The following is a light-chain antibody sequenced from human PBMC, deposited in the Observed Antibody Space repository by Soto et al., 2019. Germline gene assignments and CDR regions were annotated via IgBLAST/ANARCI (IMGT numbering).Light chain of an antibody. CDR2: WAS. CDR3: QQYYSTPYT. Sequence: DIVMTQSPDSLAVSLGERATINCKSSQSVLHSSHNENYLVWYQQKPGQPPKLLIYWASTRESGVPDRFSGSGSGTDFTLTISNLQAEDVAVYYCQQYYSTPYTFGQGTKLEIK. J-gene: IGKJ2*01. V-gene: IGKV4-1*01. CDR1: QSVLHSSHNENY.